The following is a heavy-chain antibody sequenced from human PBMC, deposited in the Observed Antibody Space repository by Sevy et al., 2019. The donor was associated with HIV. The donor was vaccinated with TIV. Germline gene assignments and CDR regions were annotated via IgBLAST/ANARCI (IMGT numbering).Heavy chain of an antibody. Sequence: ASVKVSCRASSYTFSTYYITWLRQAPGQGLEWMGWISTYNGNTQLAQKFQGRVTMSTDTYTSTAYMEVRSLKSDDTAVYYCARERRDIELVPAVEYFFDYWGQGTLVTVSS. CDR1: SYTFSTYY. D-gene: IGHD2-2*01. CDR3: ARERRDIELVPAVEYFFDY. V-gene: IGHV1-18*01. J-gene: IGHJ4*02. CDR2: ISTYNGNT.